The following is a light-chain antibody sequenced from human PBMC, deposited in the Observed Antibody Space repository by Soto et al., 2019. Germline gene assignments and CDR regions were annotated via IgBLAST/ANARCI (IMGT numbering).Light chain of an antibody. V-gene: IGLV2-23*02. CDR1: SSDVGSYNL. CDR3: CSYAGSTVVV. Sequence: QSALTQPASVSGSPGQSITISCTGTSSDVGSYNLVSWYQQHPGKAPKLMIYEVSKRPSGVSNRFSGSKSGNTASLTISGLPEEEEADYYCCSYAGSTVVVFGGATNLTLL. CDR2: EVS. J-gene: IGLJ2*01.